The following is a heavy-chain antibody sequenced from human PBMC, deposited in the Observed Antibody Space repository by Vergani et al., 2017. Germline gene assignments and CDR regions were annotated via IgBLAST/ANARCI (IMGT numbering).Heavy chain of an antibody. V-gene: IGHV1-69*01. D-gene: IGHD2-2*02. CDR2: IIPIFGTA. CDR1: GGTFSSYA. CDR3: ARGGERYCSSTSCYTGYFDY. Sequence: QVQLVQSGAEVKKPGASVKVSCKASGGTFSSYAISWVRQAPGQGLEWMGGIIPIFGTANYAQKFQGRVTIAADESTSTAYMELSSLRSEDTAVYYCARGGERYCSSTSCYTGYFDYWGQGTLVTVSS. J-gene: IGHJ4*02.